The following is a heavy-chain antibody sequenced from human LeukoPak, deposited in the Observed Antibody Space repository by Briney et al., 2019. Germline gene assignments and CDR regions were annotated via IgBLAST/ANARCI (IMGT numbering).Heavy chain of an antibody. J-gene: IGHJ3*02. CDR3: ARHRPQSSSWHYEAFDI. V-gene: IGHV4-39*01. CDR2: IYYIGST. Sequence: TSETLSLTCTVSGGSISSSSYYWGWIRQPPGKGLEWIGNIYYIGSTDYNPSLKSRVTISVDTSKNQFSLKLSSVTAADTAVYYCARHRPQSSSWHYEAFDIWGQGTMVTVSS. D-gene: IGHD6-13*01. CDR1: GGSISSSSYY.